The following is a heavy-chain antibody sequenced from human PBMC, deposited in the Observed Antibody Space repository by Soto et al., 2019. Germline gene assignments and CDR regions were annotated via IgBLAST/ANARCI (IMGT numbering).Heavy chain of an antibody. D-gene: IGHD3-3*01. V-gene: IGHV3-9*01. J-gene: IGHJ3*02. CDR3: AKTYYDFWSGYYNDRSNGAFDI. Sequence: GGSLRLSCAASGFTFDDYAMHWVRQAPGKGLEWVSGISWNSGSIGYADSVKGRFTISRDNAKNSLYLQMNSLRAEDTALYYCAKTYYDFWSGYYNDRSNGAFDIWGQGTMVTV. CDR2: ISWNSGSI. CDR1: GFTFDDYA.